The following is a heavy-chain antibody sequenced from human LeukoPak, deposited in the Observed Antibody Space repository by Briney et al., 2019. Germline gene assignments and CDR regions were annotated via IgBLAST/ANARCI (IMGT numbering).Heavy chain of an antibody. V-gene: IGHV4-30-4*01. Sequence: PSETLSLTCTVSGGSISSGDYYWSWIRQPPGKGLEWIGYIYYSGSTYYHPALQGRVTRSVDTSKNQFSLKLSSVTAADTAVYYCASDPGTVDNYWGQGTLVTVSS. CDR1: GGSISSGDYY. CDR2: IYYSGST. J-gene: IGHJ4*02. CDR3: ASDPGTVDNY. D-gene: IGHD2-15*01.